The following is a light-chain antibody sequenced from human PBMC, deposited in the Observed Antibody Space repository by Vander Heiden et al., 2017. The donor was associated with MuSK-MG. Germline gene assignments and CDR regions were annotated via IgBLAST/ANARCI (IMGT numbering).Light chain of an antibody. J-gene: IGKJ2*01. CDR1: QSISSY. Sequence: DIQMTQSSSSLSASVGDRVTITCRASQSISSYLNWYQQKPGKAPKLLIYAASSFQSGVPSRFSGSGSGTDFTLTISILQPEDFTTYYCQQSDSTPRTFGQGTNMEIK. CDR2: AAS. V-gene: IGKV1-39*01. CDR3: QQSDSTPRT.